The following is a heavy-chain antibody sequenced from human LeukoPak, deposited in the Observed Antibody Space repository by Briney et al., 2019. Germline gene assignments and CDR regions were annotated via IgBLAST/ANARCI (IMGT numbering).Heavy chain of an antibody. J-gene: IGHJ4*02. V-gene: IGHV3-48*01. CDR1: GFTFSSYW. CDR2: ISSSSSTI. Sequence: GGSLRLSCAASGFTFSSYWMSWVRQAPGKGLEWVSYISSSSSTIYYADSVKGRFTISRDNAKNSLYLQMNSLRAEDAAVYYCAREYSSSSDYWGQGTLVTVSS. D-gene: IGHD6-6*01. CDR3: AREYSSSSDY.